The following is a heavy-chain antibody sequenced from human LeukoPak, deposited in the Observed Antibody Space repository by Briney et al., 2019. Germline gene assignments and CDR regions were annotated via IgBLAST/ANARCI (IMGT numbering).Heavy chain of an antibody. Sequence: KASETLSLTCTVSGGSIRRYYWTWNRQPPGKGLEWIGYIYDSGSTDYNPSLKSRVTISVDTSKNQISLKVNSVTAADTAVYYCARAGAVGGYYSSPAPSNFDQWGQGTLVTVSS. CDR2: IYDSGST. V-gene: IGHV4-59*01. CDR1: GGSIRRYY. D-gene: IGHD3-22*01. CDR3: ARAGAVGGYYSSPAPSNFDQ. J-gene: IGHJ4*02.